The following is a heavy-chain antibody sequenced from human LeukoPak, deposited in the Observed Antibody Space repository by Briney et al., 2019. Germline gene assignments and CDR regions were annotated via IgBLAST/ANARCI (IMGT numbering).Heavy chain of an antibody. D-gene: IGHD3-10*01. CDR1: GFTFSSHG. V-gene: IGHV3-23*01. Sequence: GGTLRLSCAASGFTFSSHGMSWVRQAPGKGLEWVSAISGSGGSTYYADSVKGRFTISRDNSKNTLYLQMNSLRAEDTAVYSCAKDYRGDYYYYMDVWGKGTTVTISS. CDR2: ISGSGGST. CDR3: AKDYRGDYYYYMDV. J-gene: IGHJ6*03.